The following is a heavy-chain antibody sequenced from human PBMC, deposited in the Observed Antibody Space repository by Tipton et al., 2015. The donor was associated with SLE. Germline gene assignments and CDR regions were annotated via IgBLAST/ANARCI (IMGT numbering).Heavy chain of an antibody. J-gene: IGHJ4*02. CDR2: ITNNGNT. CDR3: TRNDIGDYARGIH. Sequence: TLSLTCTVSGGSISTSSYYWGWFRQPPGKGPEWIGRITNNGNTYYIPSLQSRVTISLDTSKNHFSLKLTSVTAADTAVYYCTRNDIGDYARGIHWGQGTLVTVSS. D-gene: IGHD4-17*01. CDR1: GGSISTSSYY. V-gene: IGHV4-39*02.